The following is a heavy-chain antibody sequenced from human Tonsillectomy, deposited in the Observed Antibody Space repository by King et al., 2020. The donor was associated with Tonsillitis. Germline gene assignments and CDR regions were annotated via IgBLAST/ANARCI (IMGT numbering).Heavy chain of an antibody. CDR1: GDSITRAEW. Sequence: VQLQESGPGLVKSSGTLSLTCGVSGDSITRAEWWTWVRQPPGKGLEWIGEIDRGGITNYKASLKSRITMSVDKSKKQVSLNLSSVTAADTAVYYCATIYRYPFDIWGQGTMVTVSS. CDR3: ATIYRYPFDI. D-gene: IGHD3-16*02. J-gene: IGHJ3*02. V-gene: IGHV4-4*02. CDR2: IDRGGIT.